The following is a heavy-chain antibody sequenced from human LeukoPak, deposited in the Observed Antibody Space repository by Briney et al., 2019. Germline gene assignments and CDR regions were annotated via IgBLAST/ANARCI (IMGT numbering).Heavy chain of an antibody. CDR2: INHSGST. J-gene: IGHJ6*04. CDR3: ARRRGGGRWLGRYKKMDV. D-gene: IGHD5-24*01. CDR1: GGSFSGYY. V-gene: IGHV4-34*01. Sequence: SETLSLTCAVYGGSFSGYYWNWIRQPPGKGLEWIGEINHSGSTNYNPSLKSRVTISVDTSKNQFSLKLRSVTAADTAVYYCARRRGGGRWLGRYKKMDVWGKGTTVTVSS.